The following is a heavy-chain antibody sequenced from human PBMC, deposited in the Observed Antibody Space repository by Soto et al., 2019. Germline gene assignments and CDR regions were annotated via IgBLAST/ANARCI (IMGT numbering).Heavy chain of an antibody. CDR3: ARDGPFFDY. CDR1: GFTFSSYG. CDR2: IWYDGSNK. Sequence: PGGSLRLSCAASGFTFSSYGMHWVRKTPGKGLEWVAVIWYDGSNKYYADSVKGRFTISRDNSKNTLYLQMNSLRAEDTAVYYCARDGPFFDYWGQGTLVTVSS. J-gene: IGHJ4*02. V-gene: IGHV3-33*01.